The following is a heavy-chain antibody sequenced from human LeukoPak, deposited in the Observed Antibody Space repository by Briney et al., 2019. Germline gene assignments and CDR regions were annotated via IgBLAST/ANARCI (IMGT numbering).Heavy chain of an antibody. D-gene: IGHD3-3*01. J-gene: IGHJ6*02. V-gene: IGHV4-59*12. Sequence: SETLSLTCTVSGGSISSYYWSWIRQPPGKGLEWIGYIYYSGSTNYNPSLKSRVTISVDTSKNQFSLKLSSVTAADTAVYYCAIRTRITIFGVVITDGMDVWGQGTTVTVSS. CDR1: GGSISSYY. CDR2: IYYSGST. CDR3: AIRTRITIFGVVITDGMDV.